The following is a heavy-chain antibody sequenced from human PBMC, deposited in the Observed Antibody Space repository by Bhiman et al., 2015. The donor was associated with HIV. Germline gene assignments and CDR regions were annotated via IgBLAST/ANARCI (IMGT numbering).Heavy chain of an antibody. D-gene: IGHD1-7*01. CDR2: IKSKTDGGTT. J-gene: IGHJ3*02. CDR3: TTDHNWNYSDRAFDI. Sequence: EVQLVESGGGLVKPGGSLRLSCAASGFTFSNAWMSWVRQAPGKGLEWVGRIKSKTDGGTTDYAAPVKGRFTISRDDSKNTLYLQMNSLKTEDTAVYYCTTDHNWNYSDRAFDIWGQGTMVTVSS. V-gene: IGHV3-15*01. CDR1: GFTFSNAW.